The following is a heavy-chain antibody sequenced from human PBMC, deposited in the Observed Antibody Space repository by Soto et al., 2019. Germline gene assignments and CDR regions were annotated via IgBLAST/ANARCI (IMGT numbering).Heavy chain of an antibody. D-gene: IGHD6-13*01. J-gene: IGHJ6*02. V-gene: IGHV3-9*01. Sequence: EVQLVESGGGLVQPGRSKRLSCAASGFTFDDYAMHWVRQAPGKGLEWVSSISWNSGTIVYADSVKGRFTISRDNAKNSLYLQMNSLRGEDTALYYCAKDMRGGSSSSRYYYGLDVWGQGTTVTVSS. CDR2: ISWNSGTI. CDR3: AKDMRGGSSSSRYYYGLDV. CDR1: GFTFDDYA.